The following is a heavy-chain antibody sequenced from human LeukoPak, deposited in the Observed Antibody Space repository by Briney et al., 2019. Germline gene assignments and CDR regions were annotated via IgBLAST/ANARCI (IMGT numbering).Heavy chain of an antibody. J-gene: IGHJ3*02. CDR2: IYYSGST. D-gene: IGHD1-14*01. CDR3: GRDRMDAFDI. Sequence: SQTLSLTCSVSGGSISSGGYYWSWIRQHPGKGLEWIGYIYYSGSTYYNPSLKSRVTISVDTSKNQFSLKLSSVTAADTAVYYCGRDRMDAFDIWGQGTMVTVSS. CDR1: GGSISSGGYY. V-gene: IGHV4-31*03.